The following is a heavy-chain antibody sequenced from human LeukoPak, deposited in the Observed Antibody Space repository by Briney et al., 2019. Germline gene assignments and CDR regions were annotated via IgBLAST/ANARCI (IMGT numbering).Heavy chain of an antibody. V-gene: IGHV4-59*01. Sequence: SGTLSLTCAVSGDSIRSYYWTWIRQPPGKGLEWIGYISYIGSTNYNPSLHSRVTISVDTSKNYFSLKLTSVTAADTAVYYCTRGRNVFDTWGQGTLVTVSS. CDR1: GDSIRSYY. D-gene: IGHD1-14*01. J-gene: IGHJ5*02. CDR3: TRGRNVFDT. CDR2: ISYIGST.